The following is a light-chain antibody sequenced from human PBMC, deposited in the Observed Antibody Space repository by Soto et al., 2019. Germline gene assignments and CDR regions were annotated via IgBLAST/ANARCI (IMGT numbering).Light chain of an antibody. Sequence: EIVMTQSPATLSVSTGERATISCRASRNIGSNLAWYQLTPGQAPRLLMYDVSTRATDIPTRFSGTGSGTDFTLTISSLQSDDFAVYYCQQYYNWLSFGGGTNIEIK. CDR2: DVS. CDR3: QQYYNWLS. J-gene: IGKJ4*01. CDR1: RNIGSN. V-gene: IGKV3-15*01.